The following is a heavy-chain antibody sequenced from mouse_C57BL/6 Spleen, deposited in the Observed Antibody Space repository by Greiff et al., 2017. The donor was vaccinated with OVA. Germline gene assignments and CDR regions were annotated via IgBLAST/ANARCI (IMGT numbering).Heavy chain of an antibody. D-gene: IGHD2-12*01. CDR3: ARKDSYSNYAMDY. Sequence: VQLQESGPGLVQPSQSLSLTCTVSGFSLTSYGVHWVRQSPGRGLEWLGVIGSGGSTDYNAAFISRLSISTDNSKSQVFFNMNSLQADDTAIYYCARKDSYSNYAMDYWGQGTSVTVSS. CDR2: IGSGGST. J-gene: IGHJ4*01. CDR1: GFSLTSYG. V-gene: IGHV2-2*01.